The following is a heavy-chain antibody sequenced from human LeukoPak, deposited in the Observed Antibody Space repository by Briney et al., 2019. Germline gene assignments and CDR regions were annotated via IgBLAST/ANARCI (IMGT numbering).Heavy chain of an antibody. CDR3: ASGLVGLTKSFDH. CDR2: INHNGVT. D-gene: IGHD1-26*01. CDR1: GDSISSGYY. Sequence: SETLSLTCAVSGDSISSGYYWGWFRQPPGKGLEWIVSINHNGVTYYNPSLKSRVTVSVDTSKNQFSLQLRSVTAASMSVRANASGLVGLTKSFDHWGQGTLVSVSS. J-gene: IGHJ4*02. V-gene: IGHV4-38-2*01.